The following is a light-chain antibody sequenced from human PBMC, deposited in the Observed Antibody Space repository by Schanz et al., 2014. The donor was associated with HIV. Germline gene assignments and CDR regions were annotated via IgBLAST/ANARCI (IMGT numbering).Light chain of an antibody. CDR1: SSDVGSYNY. J-gene: IGLJ2*01. V-gene: IGLV2-11*01. CDR2: DVS. Sequence: QSALTQPRSVSGSPGQSVTISCTGTSSDVGSYNYVSWYQQHPGKAPKLMIFDVSKRPSGVPDRFSGSKSGNTASLAISGLQSEDEADYYCAAWDVNLNGPVFGGGTKLTVL. CDR3: AAWDVNLNGPV.